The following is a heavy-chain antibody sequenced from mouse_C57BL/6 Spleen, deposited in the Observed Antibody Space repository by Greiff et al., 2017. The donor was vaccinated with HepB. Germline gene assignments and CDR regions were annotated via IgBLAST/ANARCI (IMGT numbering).Heavy chain of an antibody. V-gene: IGHV1-19*01. CDR3: ARGDYGSSPAWFAY. J-gene: IGHJ3*01. Sequence: EVQLQQSGPVLVKPGASVKMSCKASGYTFTDYYMNWVKQSHGKSLEWIGVINPYNGGTSYNQKFKGKATLTVDKSSSTAYMELNSLTSEDSAVYYCARGDYGSSPAWFAYWGQGTLVTVSA. D-gene: IGHD1-1*01. CDR1: GYTFTDYY. CDR2: INPYNGGT.